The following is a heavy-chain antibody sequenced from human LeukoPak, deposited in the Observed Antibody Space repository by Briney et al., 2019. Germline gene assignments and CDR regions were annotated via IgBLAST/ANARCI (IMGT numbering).Heavy chain of an antibody. CDR3: GRAGRYCSGGSCYGENWFDP. D-gene: IGHD2-15*01. Sequence: TPSETLSLTCTVSGGSISSYYWNWIRQPPGKGLEWLGCIHSSGNTRYNPSVRSRVTMSVDTSKNQFSLKLSSVTAADTAVYYCGRAGRYCSGGSCYGENWFDPWGQGTLVTVSS. CDR2: IHSSGNT. CDR1: GGSISSYY. J-gene: IGHJ5*02. V-gene: IGHV4-59*01.